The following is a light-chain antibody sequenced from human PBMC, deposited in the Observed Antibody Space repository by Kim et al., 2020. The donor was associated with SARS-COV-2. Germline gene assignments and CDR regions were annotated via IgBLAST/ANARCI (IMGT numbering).Light chain of an antibody. V-gene: IGLV2-8*01. Sequence: GQSVTISCTGTNSDIGGYDYVSWYQQHPGKAPKLMIYEVSKRPSGVPDRFSGSKSGNTASLTVSGLQAEDEADYYCSSYAGSNNYVFGPGTKVTVL. J-gene: IGLJ1*01. CDR1: NSDIGGYDY. CDR2: EVS. CDR3: SSYAGSNNYV.